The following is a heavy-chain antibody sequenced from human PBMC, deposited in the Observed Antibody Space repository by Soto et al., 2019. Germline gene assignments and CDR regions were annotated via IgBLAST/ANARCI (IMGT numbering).Heavy chain of an antibody. CDR1: GGTFSSYA. CDR3: AKRITGSLYFDY. Sequence: PGPPVKVSCKASGGTFSSYAISWVRQAPGQGLEWMGGIIPIFGTANYAQKFQGRVTITADKSTSTAYMELSSLRSEDTAVYYCAKRITGSLYFDYWGQGTLVTVSS. D-gene: IGHD1-20*01. CDR2: IIPIFGTA. J-gene: IGHJ4*02. V-gene: IGHV1-69*06.